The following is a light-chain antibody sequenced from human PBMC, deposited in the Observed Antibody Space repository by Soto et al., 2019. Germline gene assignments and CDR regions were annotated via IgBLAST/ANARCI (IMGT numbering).Light chain of an antibody. V-gene: IGLV2-14*03. J-gene: IGLJ1*01. CDR1: SSDVGRYNY. CDR2: GVN. Sequence: QSALAQPASVSGSRGQSITISCTGTSSDVGRYNYVSWFQQHPGKVPKLIIYGVNNWPSGVSDRFSGSKSGNTASLTISGLQPEDEADYYCGSFTTSSTFVFGTGTKVTVL. CDR3: GSFTTSSTFV.